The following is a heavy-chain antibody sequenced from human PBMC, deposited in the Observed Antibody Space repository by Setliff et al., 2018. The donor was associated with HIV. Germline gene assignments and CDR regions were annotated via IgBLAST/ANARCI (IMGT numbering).Heavy chain of an antibody. V-gene: IGHV4-61*02. CDR2: IYTSGST. CDR3: ARGRDCDSSKCLLRYYYNYGLDV. J-gene: IGHJ6*02. D-gene: IGHD3-22*01. CDR1: GGSISSGNYY. Sequence: SETLSLTCTVSGGSISSGNYYWSWIRQSAEKGLELIGRIYTSGSTNYNPSLKSRVTISVDTSKNQFSLKLSSVTAADTAVYFCARGRDCDSSKCLLRYYYNYGLDVWGQGTTVT.